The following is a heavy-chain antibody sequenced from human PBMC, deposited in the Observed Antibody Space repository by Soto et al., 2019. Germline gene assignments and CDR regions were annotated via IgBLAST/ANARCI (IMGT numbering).Heavy chain of an antibody. CDR1: GFNFSNYG. J-gene: IGHJ5*02. D-gene: IGHD2-2*01. V-gene: IGHV3-21*01. Sequence: EVQVVESGGGLVKPGGSLRLSCVASGFNFSNYGMNWVRQAPGKGLEWVSSISSSRCYISYADSMQGRFTISRDNAKNSVYLHMDSLRAEDTAVYYWARSDCTSTSCYVVGFDPWGQGTLVTVSS. CDR3: ARSDCTSTSCYVVGFDP. CDR2: ISSSRCYI.